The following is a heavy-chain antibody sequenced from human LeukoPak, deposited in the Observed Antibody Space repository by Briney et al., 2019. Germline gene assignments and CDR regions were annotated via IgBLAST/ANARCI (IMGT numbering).Heavy chain of an antibody. J-gene: IGHJ4*02. CDR1: AYSFTSNY. CDR3: ARDQEAFDY. V-gene: IGHV1-46*01. Sequence: GASVKVSCKASAYSFTSNYIHWVRQAPGQGLEWMGMIYPRDGSTSYAQKFQGRVTVTRDTSTSTVHMELSGLRSEDTAVYYCARDQEAFDYWGQGTLVTVSS. CDR2: IYPRDGST.